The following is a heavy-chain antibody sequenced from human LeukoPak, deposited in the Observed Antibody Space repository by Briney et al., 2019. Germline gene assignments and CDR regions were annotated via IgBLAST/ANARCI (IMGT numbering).Heavy chain of an antibody. CDR1: GTSFSGYY. CDR2: IDHRGRA. V-gene: IGHV4-34*01. J-gene: IGHJ6*04. Sequence: SETLSLTCAVYGTSFSGYYWSWIRQPPGKGLEWIGEIDHRGRAKYNPSLKSRVSTSIDTSKNQFSLNLSSVTAADTAIYYCARDVDTALMDVWGEGTTVIVSS. CDR3: ARDVDTALMDV. D-gene: IGHD5-18*01.